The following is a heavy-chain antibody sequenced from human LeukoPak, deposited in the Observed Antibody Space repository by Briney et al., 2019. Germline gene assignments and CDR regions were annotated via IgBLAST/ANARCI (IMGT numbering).Heavy chain of an antibody. CDR3: ATEGAGFDT. Sequence: GGSLRLSCAASGFTFNDYYMSWIRQAPGKGLEWLSYINIGGTNTHYADSVKGRFTISRDNAKKSLYLEMNNLRAEDTAVYYCATEGAGFDTWGQGVLVTVSS. V-gene: IGHV3-11*01. CDR2: INIGGTNT. CDR1: GFTFNDYY. J-gene: IGHJ5*02.